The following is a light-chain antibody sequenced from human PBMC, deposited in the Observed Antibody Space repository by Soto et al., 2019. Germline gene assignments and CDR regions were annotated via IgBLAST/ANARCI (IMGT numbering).Light chain of an antibody. CDR1: QSVSSY. CDR3: QQRSSWPWT. Sequence: EIVLTQSPATLSLSPGERVTLSCRASQSVSSYLAWYQQKSGQAPRLLIYDASNRATGIPARFGGSGSGTDFTLTISSLEPEDFAVYYCQQRSSWPWTFGQGTKVDIK. J-gene: IGKJ1*01. V-gene: IGKV3-11*01. CDR2: DAS.